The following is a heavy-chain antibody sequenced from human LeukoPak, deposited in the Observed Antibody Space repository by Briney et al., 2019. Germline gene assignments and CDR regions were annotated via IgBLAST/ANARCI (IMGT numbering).Heavy chain of an antibody. CDR1: GFTFSNNG. V-gene: IGHV3-23*01. CDR3: AKTQGFFDH. J-gene: IGHJ4*02. CDR2: ISDGGDTT. Sequence: GGSLRLSCAASGFTFSNNGMTWVRQAPGKGLEWVTGISDGGDTTYDAGSVKGRFTVSRDNSKNILYLQMNSLRAEDTAIYYCAKTQGFFDHWGQGSLVTVSS.